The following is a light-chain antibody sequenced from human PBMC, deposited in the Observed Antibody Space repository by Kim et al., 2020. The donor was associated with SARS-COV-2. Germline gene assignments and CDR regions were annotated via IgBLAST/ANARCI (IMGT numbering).Light chain of an antibody. J-gene: IGKJ2*01. CDR1: LRVPSRY. CDR2: GAS. Sequence: LSPGNRATRACRASLRVPSRYFAWHQQKPGQAPRLLIYGASSRATGIPDRFSGRGSGTDFTLTISRLEPEDFAVYYCQQYGSSPNTFGQGTKLEI. CDR3: QQYGSSPNT. V-gene: IGKV3-20*01.